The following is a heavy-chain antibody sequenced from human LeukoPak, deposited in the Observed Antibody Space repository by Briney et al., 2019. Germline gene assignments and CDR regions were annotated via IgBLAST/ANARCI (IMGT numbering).Heavy chain of an antibody. D-gene: IGHD5-18*01. Sequence: PSETLSLTCTVSGDSISDYYWSWIRQPPGKGLEWIGYIHYSDNTNYNPSLKNRITISVDTSKNQFSLKLSSLTAADTAVYYCARGGRGYSYGPWFDPWGQGTLVTVSS. V-gene: IGHV4-59*01. CDR1: GDSISDYY. CDR3: ARGGRGYSYGPWFDP. CDR2: IHYSDNT. J-gene: IGHJ5*02.